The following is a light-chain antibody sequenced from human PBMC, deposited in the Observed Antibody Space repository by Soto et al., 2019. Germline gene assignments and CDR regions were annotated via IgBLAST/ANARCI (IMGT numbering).Light chain of an antibody. CDR1: QSVSSN. J-gene: IGKJ1*01. V-gene: IGKV3-20*01. CDR2: GAS. CDR3: QQHGSSPRT. Sequence: EIVLTHSQATLSVSAIERATLXSTASQSVSSNLAWYQQKPGQAPRLLIFGASNRATGTPDRFSGSGSGTDFTLTISRLEPEDFAVYYCQQHGSSPRTFGQGTKVDIK.